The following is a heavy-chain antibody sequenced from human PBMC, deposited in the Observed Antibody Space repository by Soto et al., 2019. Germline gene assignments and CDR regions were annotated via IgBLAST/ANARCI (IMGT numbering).Heavy chain of an antibody. V-gene: IGHV3-9*01. Sequence: PGGFLRLTCVDPGFTFDDNEMHWVRQGPGEGLEWVSGISWNSGSIGYADSVKGRFTISRDNAKNSLHLQMNSLRAEDTAFYYCAKAYGSLIDFLYFLDYWGPGTLVRVSS. CDR1: GFTFDDNE. D-gene: IGHD3-10*01. CDR3: AKAYGSLIDFLYFLDY. J-gene: IGHJ4*02. CDR2: ISWNSGSI.